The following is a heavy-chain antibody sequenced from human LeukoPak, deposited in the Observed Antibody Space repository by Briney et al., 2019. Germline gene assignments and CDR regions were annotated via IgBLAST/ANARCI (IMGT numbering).Heavy chain of an antibody. J-gene: IGHJ3*02. CDR1: GYTFTSYA. V-gene: IGHV1-3*01. Sequence: ASVKVSCKASGYTFTSYAMHWVRQAPGQRLEWMGWINVGNGNTKYSQKFQGRVTITRDTSASTAYMELSSLRSEDTAVYYCAREAATQLDDAFDIWGQGTMVTVSS. CDR3: AREAATQLDDAFDI. D-gene: IGHD2-15*01. CDR2: INVGNGNT.